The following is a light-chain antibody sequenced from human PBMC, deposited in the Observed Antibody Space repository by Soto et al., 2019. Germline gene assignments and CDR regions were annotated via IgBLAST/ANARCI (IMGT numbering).Light chain of an antibody. J-gene: IGKJ4*01. CDR2: AAS. V-gene: IGKV1-6*01. Sequence: AIQMTQSPSSLSAFVGDRVTITCRASQGIGNDLAWYQQKPGEAPKLLIFAASSLQSGVPSRFSGSGSGTDFTLTITSLQPEDFATYYCLQDNYYLTFGGGTKVEIK. CDR1: QGIGND. CDR3: LQDNYYLT.